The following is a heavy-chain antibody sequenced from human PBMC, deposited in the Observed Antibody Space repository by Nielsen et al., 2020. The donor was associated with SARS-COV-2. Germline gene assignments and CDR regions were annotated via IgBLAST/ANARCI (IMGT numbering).Heavy chain of an antibody. CDR2: INAGNGNT. D-gene: IGHD5-18*01. J-gene: IGHJ4*02. V-gene: IGHV1-3*01. CDR1: GYTFTSYA. CDR3: ARVLGYSYGRFTFDY. Sequence: ASVKVSCKASGYTFTSYAMHWVRQAPGQRLEWMGWINAGNGNTKYSQKFQGRVTITRDTSASTAYMELSSLRSEDTAVYYCARVLGYSYGRFTFDYWGQGTLVTVSS.